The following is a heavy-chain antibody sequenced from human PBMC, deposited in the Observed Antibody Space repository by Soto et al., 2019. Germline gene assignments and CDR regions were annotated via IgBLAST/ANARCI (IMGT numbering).Heavy chain of an antibody. CDR3: ARGGAVAGLDAFDI. D-gene: IGHD6-19*01. J-gene: IGHJ3*02. CDR2: INSDGSST. CDR1: GFTFSSYW. V-gene: IGHV3-74*01. Sequence: GSLRLSCAASGFTFSSYWMHWVRQAPGKGLVWVSRINSDGSSTSYADSVKGRFTISRDNAKNTLYLQMNSLRAEDTAVYYCARGGAVAGLDAFDIWGQGTMVTV.